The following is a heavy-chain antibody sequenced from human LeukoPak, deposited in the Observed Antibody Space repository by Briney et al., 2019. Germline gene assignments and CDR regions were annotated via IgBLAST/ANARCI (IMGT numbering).Heavy chain of an antibody. J-gene: IGHJ4*02. CDR2: IYSGGST. V-gene: IGHV3-53*04. Sequence: GGSLRLSCAASGFTVSSNYMSWVRQAPGKGLEWVSVIYSGGSTYYADSVRGRFTISRHNSKNTLYLQMNSLRAEDTAVYYCARDNSGYFDYWGQGTLVTVSS. D-gene: IGHD3-22*01. CDR1: GFTVSSNY. CDR3: ARDNSGYFDY.